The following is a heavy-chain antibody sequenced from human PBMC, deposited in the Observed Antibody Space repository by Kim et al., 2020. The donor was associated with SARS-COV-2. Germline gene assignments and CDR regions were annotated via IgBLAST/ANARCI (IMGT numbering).Heavy chain of an antibody. J-gene: IGHJ3*02. D-gene: IGHD6-13*01. V-gene: IGHV1-69*13. CDR1: GGTFSSYA. CDR2: IIPIFGTA. Sequence: SVKVSCKASGGTFSSYAISWVRQAPGQGLEWMGGIIPIFGTANYAQKFQGRVTITADESTSTAYMELSSLRSEDTAVYYCARADILAAAGTGGSGAFDIWGQGTMVTVSS. CDR3: ARADILAAAGTGGSGAFDI.